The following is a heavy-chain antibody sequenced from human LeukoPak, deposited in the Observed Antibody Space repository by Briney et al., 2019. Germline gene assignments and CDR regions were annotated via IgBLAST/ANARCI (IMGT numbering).Heavy chain of an antibody. CDR1: GGSISSGGYY. CDR3: ARESRYGSGSYNFDY. CDR2: IYYSGST. D-gene: IGHD3-10*01. V-gene: IGHV4-31*03. J-gene: IGHJ4*02. Sequence: SETLSLTCTVSGGSISSGGYYWSWIRQHPGKGLEWIGYIYYSGSTYYNPSLKSRVTISVDTSKNQFSLKLSSVTAADTAVYYCARESRYGSGSYNFDYWGQGTLVTVSS.